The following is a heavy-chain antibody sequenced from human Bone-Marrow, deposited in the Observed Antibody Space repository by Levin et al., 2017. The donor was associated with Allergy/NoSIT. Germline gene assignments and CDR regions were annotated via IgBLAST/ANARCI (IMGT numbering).Heavy chain of an antibody. CDR3: ARDKGYVTLSGSSWYFDL. CDR2: TWYDGIRK. V-gene: IGHV3-33*01. J-gene: IGHJ2*01. Sequence: PGGSLRLSCAASGFRFSNYGMHWVRQAPGKGLEWVANTWYDGIRKDYEDSVKDRFTISRDNSKNTLFLQINSLRVEDTAVYYCARDKGYVTLSGSSWYFDLWGRGTLVRVSS. D-gene: IGHD2-2*01. CDR1: GFRFSNYG.